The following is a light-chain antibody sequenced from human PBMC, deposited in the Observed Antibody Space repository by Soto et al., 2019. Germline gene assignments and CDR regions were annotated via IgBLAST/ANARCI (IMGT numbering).Light chain of an antibody. CDR2: GTS. V-gene: IGKV3-20*01. Sequence: ETVMTQSPGTLSVSLGERATLSCRASQSVSIHLAWYQQKPGQAPRLLIYGTSNRATGIPDRFSGSGSGTDFSLTISSLEPGDLAVYYCQQYGSSPRTFGQGTKVDIK. CDR3: QQYGSSPRT. CDR1: QSVSIH. J-gene: IGKJ1*01.